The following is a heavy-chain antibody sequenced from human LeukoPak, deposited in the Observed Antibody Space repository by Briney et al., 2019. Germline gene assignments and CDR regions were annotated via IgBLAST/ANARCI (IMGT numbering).Heavy chain of an antibody. D-gene: IGHD3-22*01. Sequence: SETLSLTCTVSGGSISSSSYYWRWIRQPPGKVLEWIGSICYSGSTYYNPSLKSRVTISVDTSKDQFSLKLSSVPAADTAVYYCARGYYDSSGYYRGPNWFDPWGQGTLVTVSS. CDR3: ARGYYDSSGYYRGPNWFDP. CDR2: ICYSGST. J-gene: IGHJ5*02. V-gene: IGHV4-39*01. CDR1: GGSISSSSYY.